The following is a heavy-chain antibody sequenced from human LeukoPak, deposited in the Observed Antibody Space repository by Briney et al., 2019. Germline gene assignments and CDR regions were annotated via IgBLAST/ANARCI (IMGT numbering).Heavy chain of an antibody. J-gene: IGHJ4*02. CDR2: ISSSSSYI. V-gene: IGHV3-21*01. D-gene: IGHD5-24*01. Sequence: GGSLRLFCAASGFTFSSYSMNWVRQAPGKGLEWVSSISSSSSYIYYADSVKGRFTISRDNAKNSLYLQMNSLRAEDTAVYYCARGRIDGYNDLVDYWGQGTLVTVSS. CDR1: GFTFSSYS. CDR3: ARGRIDGYNDLVDY.